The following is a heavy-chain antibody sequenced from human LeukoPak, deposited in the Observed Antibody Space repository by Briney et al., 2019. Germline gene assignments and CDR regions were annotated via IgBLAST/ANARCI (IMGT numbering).Heavy chain of an antibody. CDR3: ASGPSDLGSSSQF. CDR1: GYTFTDYY. V-gene: IGHV1-2*02. Sequence: ASVKVSCKASGYTFTDYYIHWVRQAPGQGLEWMGWINPDRGGTNYAQKFQGRVTMTRDTSISTVYMELSSLRSDDTAVYYCASGPSDLGSSSQFWGQGTLVTVSS. D-gene: IGHD6-6*01. CDR2: INPDRGGT. J-gene: IGHJ4*02.